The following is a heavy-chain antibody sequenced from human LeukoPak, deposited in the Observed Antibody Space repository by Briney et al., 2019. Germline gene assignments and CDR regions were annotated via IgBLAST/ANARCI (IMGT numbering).Heavy chain of an antibody. Sequence: ASVKVSCKASGYTFTSYGISWVRQAPGQGLEWMGWISAYNGNTNYAQKLQGRVTMTTDTSTRTAYMELRSLRSDDTAVYYCARDGDDYYDSSGVVDYWGQGTLVTVSS. CDR1: GYTFTSYG. V-gene: IGHV1-18*01. CDR2: ISAYNGNT. CDR3: ARDGDDYYDSSGVVDY. J-gene: IGHJ4*02. D-gene: IGHD3-22*01.